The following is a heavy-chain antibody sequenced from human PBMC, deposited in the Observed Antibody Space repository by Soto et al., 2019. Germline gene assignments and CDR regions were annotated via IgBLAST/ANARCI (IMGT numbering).Heavy chain of an antibody. CDR1: GFTFSSYG. D-gene: IGHD6-13*01. CDR2: ISYDGSNK. J-gene: IGHJ6*02. V-gene: IGHV3-30*18. CDR3: AKSIAAAGTFLGYYGMDV. Sequence: QVQLVESGGGVVQPGRSLRLSCAASGFTFSSYGMHWVRQAPGKGLEWVAVISYDGSNKYYADSVKGRFTISRDNSKNTLYLQMNSLRAEDTAVYYCAKSIAAAGTFLGYYGMDVWGQGTTVTVSS.